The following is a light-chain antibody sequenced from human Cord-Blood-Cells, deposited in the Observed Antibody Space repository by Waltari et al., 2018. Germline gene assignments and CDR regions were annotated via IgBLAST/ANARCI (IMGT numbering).Light chain of an antibody. CDR2: EVS. J-gene: IGLJ2*01. V-gene: IGLV2-23*02. CDR3: CSYAGSSTLV. Sequence: PGQSITISCTGTSSDVGSYNLVSWYQQHPGKAPKLMNYEVSMRPSGVSNRFSGSKSGNTASLTMSVLQAEEEADYYCCSYAGSSTLVFGGGTKLTGL. CDR1: SSDVGSYNL.